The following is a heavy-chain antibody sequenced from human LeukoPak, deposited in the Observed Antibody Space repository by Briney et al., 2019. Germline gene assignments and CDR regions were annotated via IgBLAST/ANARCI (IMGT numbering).Heavy chain of an antibody. V-gene: IGHV3-30-3*01. J-gene: IGHJ4*02. CDR2: ISYDGSNK. Sequence: GESLRLSCAASGFTFSSYAMHWVRQAPGKGLEWVAVISYDGSNKYYADSVKGRFTISRDNSKNTLYLQMNSLRAEDTAVYYCARPYDSSGYLPGYWGQGTLVTVSS. D-gene: IGHD3-22*01. CDR3: ARPYDSSGYLPGY. CDR1: GFTFSSYA.